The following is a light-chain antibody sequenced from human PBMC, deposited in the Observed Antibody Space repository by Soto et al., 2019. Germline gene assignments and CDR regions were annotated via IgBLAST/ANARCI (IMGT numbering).Light chain of an antibody. Sequence: QSVLTQPPSVSGAPGQRVTISCTGSRSNIGAGYDVHWYQQITGAAPKLLIYGNSNRPSGVPDRFSGSKSCTSASLAITGLQAEDESDYYCQSYDASLSGDVVFGGGTKLTVL. J-gene: IGLJ2*01. V-gene: IGLV1-40*01. CDR2: GNS. CDR3: QSYDASLSGDVV. CDR1: RSNIGAGYD.